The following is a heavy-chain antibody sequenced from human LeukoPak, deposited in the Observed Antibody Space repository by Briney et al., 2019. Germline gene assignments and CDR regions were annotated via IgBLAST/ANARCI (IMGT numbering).Heavy chain of an antibody. CDR2: ISAYNGNT. CDR3: AGTIGYSGYDWAHNWFDP. CDR1: GYTFTSYG. D-gene: IGHD5-12*01. Sequence: ASVNVSCKASGYTFTSYGISWVRQAPGQGLEWMGWISAYNGNTNYAQKLQGRVTMTTDTSTSTAYMELRGLRSDDTAVYYCAGTIGYSGYDWAHNWFDPWGQGTLVTVSS. V-gene: IGHV1-18*01. J-gene: IGHJ5*02.